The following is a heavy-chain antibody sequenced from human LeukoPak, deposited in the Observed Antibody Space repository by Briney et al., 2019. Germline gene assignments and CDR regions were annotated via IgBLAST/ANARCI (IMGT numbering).Heavy chain of an antibody. J-gene: IGHJ4*02. CDR2: ISSSSSYI. Sequence: GGSLRLSCASSGFTFTTYSLNWVRQAPGKGLEGVASISSSSSYINYADSMKGRFIISRDNANNSLHLQMNSLRAEDTAVYYCARDLYGDYLFDDWGQGTLVIVSS. V-gene: IGHV3-21*01. CDR1: GFTFTTYS. CDR3: ARDLYGDYLFDD. D-gene: IGHD4-17*01.